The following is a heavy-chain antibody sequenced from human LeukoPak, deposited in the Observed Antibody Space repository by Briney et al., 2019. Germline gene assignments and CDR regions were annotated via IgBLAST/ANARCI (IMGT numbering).Heavy chain of an antibody. CDR3: VRHLTITIFINWFDP. J-gene: IGHJ5*02. Sequence: PSETLSLTCTVSGGSISNSSYYWGWIRQPPGKGLEWIGSIYYSGSTYYNPSLKSRVTISVDTSKNQFSLKLSSVTAADTAVYYCVRHLTITIFINWFDPWGQGTLVTVSS. D-gene: IGHD3-3*01. CDR1: GGSISNSSYY. CDR2: IYYSGST. V-gene: IGHV4-39*01.